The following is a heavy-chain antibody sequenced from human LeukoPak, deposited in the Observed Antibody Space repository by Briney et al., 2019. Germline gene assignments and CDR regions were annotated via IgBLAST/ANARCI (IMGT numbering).Heavy chain of an antibody. CDR3: VRDRNALQFLDY. D-gene: IGHD3-3*01. J-gene: IGHJ4*02. V-gene: IGHV3-33*01. Sequence: GGSLRLSCAASGFTFRNFGMHWVRQAPGKGLEWVAVIWYDGSEKYYADSVKGRFTISRDNSKNMLYLQTNSLRAEDTAAYYCVRDRNALQFLDYWGQGTVVTVSS. CDR1: GFTFRNFG. CDR2: IWYDGSEK.